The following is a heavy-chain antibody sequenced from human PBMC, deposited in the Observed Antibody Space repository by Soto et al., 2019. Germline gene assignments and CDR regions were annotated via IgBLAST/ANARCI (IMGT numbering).Heavy chain of an antibody. CDR2: INAGNGNT. Sequence: ASVKVSCKASGYTFTSYAMHWVRQAPGQRLEWMGWINAGNGNTKYSQKFQGRVTITRDTSASTAYMELSSQRSEDTAVYYCASTLTRSGYGSSSHLRNYYYYYGMDVWGQGTTVTVSS. V-gene: IGHV1-3*01. CDR3: ASTLTRSGYGSSSHLRNYYYYYGMDV. CDR1: GYTFTSYA. J-gene: IGHJ6*02. D-gene: IGHD5-12*01.